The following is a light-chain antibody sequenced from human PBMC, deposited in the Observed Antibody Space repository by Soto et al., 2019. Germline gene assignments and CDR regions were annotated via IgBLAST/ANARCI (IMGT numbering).Light chain of an antibody. J-gene: IGKJ1*01. V-gene: IGKV4-1*01. CDR1: QSVLYSSNNQNY. CDR2: WAS. CDR3: QQYYTSPET. Sequence: DIVMTQSPDSLAVSLGERATINCKSSQSVLYSSNNQNYLAWYQQTPGQPPKLLIYWASTRESGVPDRFSGSGSGTDFTRTISSLQAEDVAVYYCQQYYTSPETFGQGTKVEIK.